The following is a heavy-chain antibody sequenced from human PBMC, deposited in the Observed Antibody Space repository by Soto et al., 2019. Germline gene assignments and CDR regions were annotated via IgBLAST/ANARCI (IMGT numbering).Heavy chain of an antibody. J-gene: IGHJ6*02. CDR3: ARMRYYDILTGYYYYYGMDV. CDR2: MNPNSGNT. CDR1: GVTFTSYD. Sequence: ASVKVSCKASGVTFTSYDINWVRQATGQGLEWMGWMNPNSGNTGYAQKFQGRVTMTRNTSISTAYMELSSLRSEDTAVYYCARMRYYDILTGYYYYYGMDVWGQGTTVTVSS. D-gene: IGHD3-9*01. V-gene: IGHV1-8*01.